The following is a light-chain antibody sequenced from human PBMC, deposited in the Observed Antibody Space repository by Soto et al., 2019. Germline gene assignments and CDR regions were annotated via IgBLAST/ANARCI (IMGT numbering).Light chain of an antibody. J-gene: IGKJ4*01. V-gene: IGKV3-15*01. Sequence: EIVMTQSPATLSVSPGERATLSCRASQSVSSNFAWYQQKPGQAPRLLIYGASTRATGIPARFSGSGSGTEFTLTGSSLPSEDFAVYYCQQYNNWPPLTFGGGTQVEIK. CDR3: QQYNNWPPLT. CDR1: QSVSSN. CDR2: GAS.